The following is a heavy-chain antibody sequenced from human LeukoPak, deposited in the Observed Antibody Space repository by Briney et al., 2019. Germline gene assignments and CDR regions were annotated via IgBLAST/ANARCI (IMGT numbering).Heavy chain of an antibody. CDR1: GVTFSSYA. J-gene: IGHJ4*02. CDR2: ISGGGGTI. CDR3: ARRGDSSYFDY. Sequence: PGGSLRLSCAASGVTFSSYARRGVRQAPGKGLEWVAAISGGGGTIYYADSVKGRFTTSRDNSTNTLHLQMISLRAEDTAVYYCARRGDSSYFDYWGQGALVTVSS. D-gene: IGHD3-10*01. V-gene: IGHV3-23*01.